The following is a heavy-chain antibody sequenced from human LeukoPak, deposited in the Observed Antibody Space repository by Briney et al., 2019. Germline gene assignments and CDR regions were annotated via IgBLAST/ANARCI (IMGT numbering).Heavy chain of an antibody. J-gene: IGHJ4*02. V-gene: IGHV1-2*02. CDR3: ARRLRGDFWATTFDY. CDR2: INPNSGGT. Sequence: ASVKVSCKASGYTFTGYYMHWVRQAPGQGLEWMGWINPNSGGTNYAQKFQGRVTMTRDTSTSTAYMELSRLRSDDTAVYYCARRLRGDFWATTFDYWGQGTLVTVSS. D-gene: IGHD3-3*01. CDR1: GYTFTGYY.